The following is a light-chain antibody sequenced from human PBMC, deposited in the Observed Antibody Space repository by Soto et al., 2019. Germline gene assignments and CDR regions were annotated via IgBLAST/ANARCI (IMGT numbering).Light chain of an antibody. CDR2: DAS. V-gene: IGKV1-5*01. CDR3: QQYNSYRT. CDR1: QSIATW. J-gene: IGKJ1*01. Sequence: DIQMTQSPSTLSASVGDRVTITCRASQSIATWSAWYQQKPGKAPNLLIYDASNLESGVPSRFSGSGSGTEFTLTISSLQPDDLATYYCQQYNSYRTFGQGTKVEIK.